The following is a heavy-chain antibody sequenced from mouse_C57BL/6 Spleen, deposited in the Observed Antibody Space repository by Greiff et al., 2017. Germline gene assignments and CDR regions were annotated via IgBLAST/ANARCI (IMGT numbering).Heavy chain of an antibody. CDR1: GYTFTDYY. D-gene: IGHD3-2*02. CDR3: AREGTAQAFYAMDY. V-gene: IGHV1-26*01. CDR2: INPNNGGT. J-gene: IGHJ4*01. Sequence: EVQLQQSGPELVKPGASVKISCKASGYTFTDYYMNWVKQSHGKSLEWIGDINPNNGGTSYNQKFKGKATLTVDKSSSTAYMELRSLTSEDSAVYYCAREGTAQAFYAMDYWGQGTSVTVSS.